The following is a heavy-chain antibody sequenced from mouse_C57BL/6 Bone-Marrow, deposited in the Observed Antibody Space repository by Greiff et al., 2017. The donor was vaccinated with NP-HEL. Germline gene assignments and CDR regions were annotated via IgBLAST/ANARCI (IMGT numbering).Heavy chain of an antibody. D-gene: IGHD1-1*01. V-gene: IGHV1-15*01. CDR3: RGRYYYGSSYDY. J-gene: IGHJ2*01. Sequence: QVQLQQSGAELVRPGASVTLSCKASGYTFTDYEMHWVKQTPVHGLEWIGAIDPETGGTAYNQKFKGKAILTADKSSSTAYMELRSLTSEDSAVYYCRGRYYYGSSYDYWGQGTTLTVSS. CDR2: IDPETGGT. CDR1: GYTFTDYE.